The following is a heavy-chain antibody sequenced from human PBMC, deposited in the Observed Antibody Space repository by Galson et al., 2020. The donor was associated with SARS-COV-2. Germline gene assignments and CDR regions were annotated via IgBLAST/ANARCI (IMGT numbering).Heavy chain of an antibody. D-gene: IGHD3-22*01. V-gene: IGHV3-33*01. CDR1: GFTFRSSG. CDR2: IWYDGRNK. CDR3: ARANDYDSGGESLDH. J-gene: IGHJ1*01. Sequence: GGSLRLSCAASGFTFRSSGMHWVRQAPGKGLEWVAVIWYDGRNKYYVDSVTGRFIISRDNSKNRLYLQMNSLRAEDTALYYCARANDYDSGGESLDHWGQGTRVTVSS.